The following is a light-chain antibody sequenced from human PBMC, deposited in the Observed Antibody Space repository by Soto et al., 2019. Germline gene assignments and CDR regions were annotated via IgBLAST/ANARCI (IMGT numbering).Light chain of an antibody. CDR2: GAS. J-gene: IGKJ1*01. CDR1: QSVSSN. V-gene: IGKV3-15*01. Sequence: EIVMTQSPATLSVSPGERATLSCRASQSVSSNLAWYQQKPGQAPRLLIYGASTGATGIPARFSGSGSGTEFTLTISSLQSEDFAVYYCQQYNNWPPYVAFGQGTKVEIK. CDR3: QQYNNWPPYVA.